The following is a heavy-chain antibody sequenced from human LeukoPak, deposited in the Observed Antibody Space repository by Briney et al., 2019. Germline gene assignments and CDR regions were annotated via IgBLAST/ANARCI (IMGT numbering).Heavy chain of an antibody. D-gene: IGHD5-24*01. CDR1: GFTFSTYA. CDR2: ISGSGSGT. V-gene: IGHV3-23*01. J-gene: IGHJ4*02. CDR3: ARSGTEDGYNIYFDH. Sequence: GGSLRLSCATSGFTFSTYAMSWVRQAPGKGLEWVSLISGSGSGTHYADSVKGRFTIFRDNSKNMLYLHMNTLRADDTAVYYCARSGTEDGYNIYFDHWGQGTLVTVSS.